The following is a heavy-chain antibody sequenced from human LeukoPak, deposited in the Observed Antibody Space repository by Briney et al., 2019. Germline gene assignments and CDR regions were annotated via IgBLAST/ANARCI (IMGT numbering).Heavy chain of an antibody. V-gene: IGHV4-39*07. D-gene: IGHD3-9*01. Sequence: SESLSLTCTVSGGSISSSSYYWGWIRQPPGKGLEWIGSIYYSGSTYYNPSLKSRVTISVDTSKNQFSLKLSSVTAADTAVYYCARDIGAYDILTGYFTNWFDPWGQGTLVTVSS. J-gene: IGHJ5*02. CDR2: IYYSGST. CDR3: ARDIGAYDILTGYFTNWFDP. CDR1: GGSISSSSYY.